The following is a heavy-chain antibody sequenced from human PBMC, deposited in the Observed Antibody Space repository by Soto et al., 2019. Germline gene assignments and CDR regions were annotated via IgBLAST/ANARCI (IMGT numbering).Heavy chain of an antibody. CDR2: IAGKT. V-gene: IGHV3-23*01. D-gene: IGHD1-1*01. J-gene: IGHJ4*02. CDR3: ARKLDVPTGMLDH. Sequence: EVHLLQSGGGLVQPGGSLRLSCATSGFTLSNAVMSWVRQAPGKGLEWVSTIAGKTYYSDSVKGRFTISRDNYQSTLYLQMNSLRAEDTAVYYCARKLDVPTGMLDHWGQGTLVTVSS. CDR1: GFTLSNAV.